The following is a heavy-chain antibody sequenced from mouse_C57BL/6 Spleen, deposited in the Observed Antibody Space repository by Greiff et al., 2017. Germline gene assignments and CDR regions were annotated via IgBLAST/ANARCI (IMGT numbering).Heavy chain of an antibody. CDR3: ARKGGSGGY. CDR2: IYPGRGST. CDR1: GYTFTSSW. Sequence: QVQLQQPGAELVKPGASVKMSCKASGYTFTSSWITWVKQRPGQGLEWVGDIYPGRGSTNYNEKFKSKATLTVDTSSSTAYMQLSSLTSEDSAVYYCARKGGSGGYWGQGTTLTVSS. V-gene: IGHV1-55*01. J-gene: IGHJ2*01.